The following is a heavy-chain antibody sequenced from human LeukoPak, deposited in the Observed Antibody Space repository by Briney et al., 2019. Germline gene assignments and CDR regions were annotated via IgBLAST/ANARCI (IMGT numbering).Heavy chain of an antibody. Sequence: GGSLRLSCAASGFTFSSYAMNWVRQAPGKGLEWVSAISGGGGTTYYADSVKGRFTISRDNSKNTLYLQLNSLRGEDTAIYYCAKLVGGTTFYRGQGTLVTVSS. V-gene: IGHV3-23*01. D-gene: IGHD1-26*01. CDR3: AKLVGGTTFY. J-gene: IGHJ4*02. CDR2: ISGGGGTT. CDR1: GFTFSSYA.